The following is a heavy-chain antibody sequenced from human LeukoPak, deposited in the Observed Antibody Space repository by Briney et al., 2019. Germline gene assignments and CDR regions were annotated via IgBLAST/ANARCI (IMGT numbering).Heavy chain of an antibody. CDR1: GGSISEYY. J-gene: IGHJ5*01. V-gene: IGHV4-59*08. Sequence: SETLSLTCTVSGGSISEYYWSWIRQPPGKGLEWIGSSYNSGSTNYNLSLKSRVTISVDTSKNQLSLRLSSVTAADTAVYYCARHRSGSFDSWGQGTLVTVSS. CDR2: SYNSGST. D-gene: IGHD3-3*01. CDR3: ARHRSGSFDS.